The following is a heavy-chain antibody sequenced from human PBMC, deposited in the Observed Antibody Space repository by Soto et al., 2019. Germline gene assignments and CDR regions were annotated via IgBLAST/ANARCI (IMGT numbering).Heavy chain of an antibody. Sequence: QVQLVQSGAEVKKPGASVKVSCKASGYTFTNYYIHWVRQAPRQGLECMGIINPSGGSTSYAQKSQGRVTMTSDTSTSTVYMELSSLRSEDTAVYYCARGDGRGSSGFYYYYGMDVWGHGTTVTVSS. D-gene: IGHD6-25*01. V-gene: IGHV1-46*01. CDR1: GYTFTNYY. CDR2: INPSGGST. CDR3: ARGDGRGSSGFYYYYGMDV. J-gene: IGHJ6*02.